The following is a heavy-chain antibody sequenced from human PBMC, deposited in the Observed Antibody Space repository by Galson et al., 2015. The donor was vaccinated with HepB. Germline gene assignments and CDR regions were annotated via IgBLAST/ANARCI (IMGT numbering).Heavy chain of an antibody. CDR2: IYTSGST. CDR3: ARAPAVATFDY. D-gene: IGHD5-12*01. V-gene: IGHV4-61*02. J-gene: IGHJ4*02. CDR1: GGSISSGSYY. Sequence: TLSLTCTVSGGSISSGSYYWSWIRQPAGKGLEWIGRIYTSGSTNYNPSLKSRVTISVDTSKNQFSLKLSSVTAADTAVYYCARAPAVATFDYWGQGTLVTVSS.